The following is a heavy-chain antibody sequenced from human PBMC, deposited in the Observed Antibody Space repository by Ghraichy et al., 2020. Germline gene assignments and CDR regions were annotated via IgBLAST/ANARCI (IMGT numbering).Heavy chain of an antibody. J-gene: IGHJ4*02. D-gene: IGHD5-24*01. Sequence: SQTLSLTCAVYGGSFSGYYWTWIRQSPGKGLEWIGEINPSGSTNYNPSLKSRVTILVDTSKNQFSLKLSPVTAADTAVYYCARRRDGYNCFDYWGQGIPVTVSS. CDR3: ARRRDGYNCFDY. V-gene: IGHV4-34*01. CDR2: INPSGST. CDR1: GGSFSGYY.